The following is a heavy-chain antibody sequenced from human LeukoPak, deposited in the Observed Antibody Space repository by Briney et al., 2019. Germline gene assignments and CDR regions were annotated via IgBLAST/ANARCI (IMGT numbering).Heavy chain of an antibody. CDR2: IYSGGST. J-gene: IGHJ4*02. CDR1: GFTVSSNY. CDR3: ARDSTYAPSDY. V-gene: IGHV3-53*01. D-gene: IGHD2/OR15-2a*01. Sequence: GGSLSLSCAASGFTVSSNYMSWVRQAPGKGLEWVSVIYSGGSTDYADSVKGRFTISRDNSKNTLYLQMNSLRVEDTAVYYCARDSTYAPSDYWGQGTLVTVSS.